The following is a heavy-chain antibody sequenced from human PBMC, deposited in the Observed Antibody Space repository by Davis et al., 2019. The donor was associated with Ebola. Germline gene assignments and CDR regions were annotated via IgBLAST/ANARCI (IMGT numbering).Heavy chain of an antibody. CDR3: ARGDYYGSGTEPHFDS. CDR1: GFTFSSYD. V-gene: IGHV3-13*01. Sequence: GGSLRLSCAASGFTFSSYDMHWVRQAPGKRLEWVSGIGTYADTYYPASVKGRFTVSRVNAKNSFHLQMNSLRAEDTAVYYCARGDYYGSGTEPHFDSWGQGALVTVSS. D-gene: IGHD3-10*01. CDR2: IGTYADT. J-gene: IGHJ4*02.